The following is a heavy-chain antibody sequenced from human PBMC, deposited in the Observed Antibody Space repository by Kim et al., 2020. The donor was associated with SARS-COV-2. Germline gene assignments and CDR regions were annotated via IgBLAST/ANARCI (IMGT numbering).Heavy chain of an antibody. J-gene: IGHJ3*02. V-gene: IGHV6-1*01. Sequence: YAVSVKSRITINPDTSRNQFSLQRNSVTPEDTAVYYCARVNSSSWYAFDIWGQGTMVTVSS. D-gene: IGHD6-13*01. CDR3: ARVNSSSWYAFDI.